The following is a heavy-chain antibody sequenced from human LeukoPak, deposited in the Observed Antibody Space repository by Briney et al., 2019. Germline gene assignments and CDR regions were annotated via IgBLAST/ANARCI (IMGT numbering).Heavy chain of an antibody. CDR2: ISRNSVSR. CDR3: AKDSTAAVAGMDV. J-gene: IGHJ6*02. V-gene: IGHV3-9*01. D-gene: IGHD6-13*01. Sequence: GGSLRLSCAASGFTFSSYAMSWVRQAPGKGLEWVSGISRNSVSRGYADSVKGRFTISRDNAKNSLYLQMNSLRAEDTALYYCAKDSTAAVAGMDVWGQGTTVTVSS. CDR1: GFTFSSYA.